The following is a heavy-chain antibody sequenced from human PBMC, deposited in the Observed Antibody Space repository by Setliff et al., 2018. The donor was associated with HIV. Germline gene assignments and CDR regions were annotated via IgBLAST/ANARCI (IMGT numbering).Heavy chain of an antibody. Sequence: PGGSLRLSCAASGFTFSSYAMNWVRQAPGKGLEWVSVISGSGGSTYYADSVEGRFTISRDNSKNTLYLQMNSLRAEDTAVYYCARDRIDIISDEPRDAFDIWGQGTMVTVSS. CDR2: ISGSGGST. CDR1: GFTFSSYA. CDR3: ARDRIDIISDEPRDAFDI. V-gene: IGHV3-23*01. J-gene: IGHJ3*02. D-gene: IGHD2-15*01.